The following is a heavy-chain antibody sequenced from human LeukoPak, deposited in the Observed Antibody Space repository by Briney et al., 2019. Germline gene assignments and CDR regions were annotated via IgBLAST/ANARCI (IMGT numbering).Heavy chain of an antibody. CDR1: GGTFSSHA. J-gene: IGHJ5*02. CDR2: IIPILGIA. V-gene: IGHV1-69*04. CDR3: ASAPNYYDSSGYHGDNWFDP. Sequence: SVKVSCKASGGTFSSHAISWVRQAPGQGLEWMGRIIPILGIANYAQKFQGRVTITADKSTSTAYMELSSLRSEDTAVYYCASAPNYYDSSGYHGDNWFDPWGQGTLVTVSS. D-gene: IGHD3-22*01.